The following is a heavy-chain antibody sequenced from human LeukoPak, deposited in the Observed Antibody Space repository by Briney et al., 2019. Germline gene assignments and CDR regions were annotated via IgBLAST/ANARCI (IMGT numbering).Heavy chain of an antibody. CDR3: ARLYDFWSGPGVWFDP. D-gene: IGHD3-3*01. J-gene: IGHJ5*02. V-gene: IGHV4-59*01. CDR2: IYYSGST. CDR1: GGSITTYD. Sequence: SETLSLTCTVSGGSITTYDWSWSWVRQPPGKGLEWIGYIYYSGSTNYNPSLKSRVTISVDTSKNQFSLKLSSVTAADTAVYYCARLYDFWSGPGVWFDPWGQGTLVTVSS.